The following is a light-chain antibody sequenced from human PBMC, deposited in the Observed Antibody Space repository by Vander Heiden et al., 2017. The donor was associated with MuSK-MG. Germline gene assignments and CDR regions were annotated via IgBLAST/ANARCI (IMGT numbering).Light chain of an antibody. CDR1: SSDVGGYHY. Sequence: QSALTQPPSASGSPGQSVTLACTGNSSDVGGYHYVSWYQQHPGKAPKLMIYEVSKRPSGVPDRFSGSKSGNTASLTVSGLQAEDEADYYCSSYAGSNNYVFGTGTKVTVL. V-gene: IGLV2-8*01. CDR2: EVS. J-gene: IGLJ1*01. CDR3: SSYAGSNNYV.